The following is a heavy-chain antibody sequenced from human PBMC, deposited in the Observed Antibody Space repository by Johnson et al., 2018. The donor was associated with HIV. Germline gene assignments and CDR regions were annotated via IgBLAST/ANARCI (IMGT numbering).Heavy chain of an antibody. J-gene: IGHJ3*02. CDR1: GFTFRTYG. D-gene: IGHD1-26*01. Sequence: VQLVESGGGLVQPGGSLRLSCAASGFTFRTYGMHWVRQAPGKGLEWVAVISFDGSNKYYADSVKGRFTISRDNSKNTLYLQMNSLRAEDTAVYYCGKDDLGWELSHDDAFDIWGQGTMVIVSS. CDR2: ISFDGSNK. V-gene: IGHV3-30*18. CDR3: GKDDLGWELSHDDAFDI.